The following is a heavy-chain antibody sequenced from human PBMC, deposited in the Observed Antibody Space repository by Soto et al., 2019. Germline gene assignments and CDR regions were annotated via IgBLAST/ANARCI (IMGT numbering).Heavy chain of an antibody. CDR1: GFTFSSHC. CDR2: ISETASYT. V-gene: IGHV3-21*02. J-gene: IGHJ4*02. CDR3: ARGPYYGDEKWDY. D-gene: IGHD4-17*01. Sequence: EVQLVESGGGLVKPGGSLRLSCAASGFTFSSHCMDWVRQAPGKGLEWVASISETASYTYYADSVTGRLTSSRDNAKNLLDLQLNSLRAEDTAVYYCARGPYYGDEKWDYWGQGTLVTVSS.